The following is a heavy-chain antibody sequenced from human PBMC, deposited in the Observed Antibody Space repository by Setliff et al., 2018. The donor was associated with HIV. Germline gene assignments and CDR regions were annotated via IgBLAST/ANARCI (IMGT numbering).Heavy chain of an antibody. V-gene: IGHV4-34*01. CDR3: ARLKRDGTYFFDF. J-gene: IGHJ4*02. CDR2: IYYTGTT. CDR1: GESFTDHF. Sequence: PSETLSLTCAVYGESFTDHFWTWIRQSPGKGLEWIGSIYYTGTTNYNPSLKSRVTISVETSKVQFSLKLNSVTVVDTAVYFCARLKRDGTYFFDFWGQGTLVTVSS. D-gene: IGHD2-21*01.